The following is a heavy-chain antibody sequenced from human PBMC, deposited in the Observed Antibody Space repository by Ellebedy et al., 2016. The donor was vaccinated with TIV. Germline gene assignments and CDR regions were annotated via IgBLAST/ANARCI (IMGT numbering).Heavy chain of an antibody. J-gene: IGHJ4*02. CDR3: ARGGDGYIHY. Sequence: MPSETLSLTCTVSGGSISSSSYYWGWIRQPPGKGLEWIGCVYYRWNTYYNPSPKSRVTISVYTSKNQFSLKLSSVTAADTAVYYCARGGDGYIHYWGQGTLVTVSS. V-gene: IGHV4-39*07. CDR1: GGSISSSSYY. D-gene: IGHD5-24*01. CDR2: VYYRWNT.